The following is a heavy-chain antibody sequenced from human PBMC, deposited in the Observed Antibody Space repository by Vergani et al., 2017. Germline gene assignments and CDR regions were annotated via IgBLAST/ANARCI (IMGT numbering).Heavy chain of an antibody. CDR3: ARHKEQLVPGNYYYYYYMDV. CDR2: IYYTGST. CDR1: GYSISTSNYY. D-gene: IGHD6-13*01. J-gene: IGHJ6*03. Sequence: QLQLQQSGPGLVKPSETLSLTCTVSGYSISTSNYYWGWIRQPPGKGLEWIGNIYYTGSTYYNPSLKSRVTISVDTSKDHFSLQLSSVTATDTAVYYCARHKEQLVPGNYYYYYYMDVWGKGTTVTVSS. V-gene: IGHV4-39*01.